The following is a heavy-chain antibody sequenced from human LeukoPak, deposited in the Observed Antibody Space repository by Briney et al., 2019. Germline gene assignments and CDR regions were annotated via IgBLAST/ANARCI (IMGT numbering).Heavy chain of an antibody. D-gene: IGHD2-2*01. CDR1: GYDFPRHW. J-gene: IGHJ6*02. CDR2: IYPGDANIDI. V-gene: IGHV5-51*01. CDR3: ARAFCGSTSCYYYYYGMDV. Sequence: GESLKISCKGSGYDFPRHWIGWVRQMAGRGLEWMGTIYPGDANIDIGYSPSFQGQVTISADKSISTAYLQWSSLRASDTAMYYCARAFCGSTSCYYYYYGMDVWGQGTTVTVSS.